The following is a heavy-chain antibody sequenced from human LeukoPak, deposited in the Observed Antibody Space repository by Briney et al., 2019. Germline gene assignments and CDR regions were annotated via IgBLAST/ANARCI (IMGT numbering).Heavy chain of an antibody. V-gene: IGHV1-69*06. CDR3: ARAGNYDSPTDAFDI. CDR2: IIPIFGTA. Sequence: GASVKVSCKASGGTFSSYAISWVRQAPGQGLEWMGGIIPIFGTANYAQTFQGRVTITADKSTSTAYMELSSLRSEDTAVYYCARAGNYDSPTDAFDIWGQGTMVTVSS. D-gene: IGHD3-22*01. J-gene: IGHJ3*02. CDR1: GGTFSSYA.